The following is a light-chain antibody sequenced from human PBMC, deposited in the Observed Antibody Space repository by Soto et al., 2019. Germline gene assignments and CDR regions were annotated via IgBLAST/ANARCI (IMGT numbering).Light chain of an antibody. V-gene: IGKV3-20*01. J-gene: IGKJ1*01. Sequence: IVLTQSPGTLSLSPGEKATLSCSASQSVGDTFLSWYQQKPGLAPRLLISGVSNSATGIPDRLSGSGYGTDFIITISRLEPEHFALYNCVRFVSSPPRTVGQGTQVEIK. CDR3: VRFVSSPPRT. CDR2: GVS. CDR1: QSVGDTF.